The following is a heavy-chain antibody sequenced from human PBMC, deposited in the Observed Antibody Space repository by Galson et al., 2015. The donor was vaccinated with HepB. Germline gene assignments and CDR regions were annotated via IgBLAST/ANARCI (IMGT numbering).Heavy chain of an antibody. CDR2: IRFDASDK. CDR1: GFTFSSYG. V-gene: IGHV3-30*02. CDR3: ASVVVVAAILAPDS. Sequence: SLRLSCAASGFTFSSYGMHWVRQAPGKGLEWVAFIRFDASDKYYADSVKGRFTISRDNSKNMLYLQMNSLRVEDTAVYYCASVVVVAAILAPDSWGQGTLVTVSS. J-gene: IGHJ4*02. D-gene: IGHD2-15*01.